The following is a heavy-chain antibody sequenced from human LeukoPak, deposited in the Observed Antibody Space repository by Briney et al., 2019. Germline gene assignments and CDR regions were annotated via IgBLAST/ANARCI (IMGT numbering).Heavy chain of an antibody. CDR2: IILIFGTA. J-gene: IGHJ3*02. V-gene: IGHV1-69*13. D-gene: IGHD5-24*01. CDR1: GGTFSIYA. CDR3: ARAGWLHLRGAFDI. Sequence: ALVKVSCKASGGTFSIYAINWVRRAPGQGLEWMGGIILIFGTANYAQKFQGRVTITEDESTSTDYMELSSLTSEDTAVYSCARAGWLHLRGAFDIWGQGTMVTVSS.